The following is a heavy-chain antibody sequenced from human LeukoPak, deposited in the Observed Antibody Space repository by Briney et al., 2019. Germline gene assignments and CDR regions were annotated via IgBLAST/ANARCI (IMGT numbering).Heavy chain of an antibody. CDR2: IYHSGST. CDR3: ARGLAASDWFDP. D-gene: IGHD6-6*01. Sequence: NASETLSLTCTVSGGSIRSSYYYWGWIRQPPGKGLEWIGYIYHSGSTYYNPSLKSRVTISLDRSQNQFSLKLSSVTAADTAVYYCARGLAASDWFDPWGQGTLVTVSS. V-gene: IGHV4-30-2*01. J-gene: IGHJ5*02. CDR1: GGSIRSSYYY.